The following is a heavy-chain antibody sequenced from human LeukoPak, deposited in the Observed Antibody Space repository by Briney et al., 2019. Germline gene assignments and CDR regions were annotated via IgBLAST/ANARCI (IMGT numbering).Heavy chain of an antibody. CDR1: GFTFSSYG. J-gene: IGHJ3*02. Sequence: GGSLRLSCAASGFTFSSYGMHWVRQAPGKGLEWVANINEDGSAKYYVDSVKGRFTISRDNAKNSLFLQMNSLRAEDTAVYYCARDVYGSGRGAFDILGQGTMVTVSS. CDR3: ARDVYGSGRGAFDI. V-gene: IGHV3-7*01. CDR2: INEDGSAK. D-gene: IGHD3-10*01.